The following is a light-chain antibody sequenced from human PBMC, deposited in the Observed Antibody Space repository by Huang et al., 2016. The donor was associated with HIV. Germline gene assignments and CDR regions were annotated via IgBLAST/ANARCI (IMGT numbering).Light chain of an antibody. V-gene: IGKV2-28*01. CDR1: QSLLHVNGYNY. Sequence: DIVMIQSPLSLSVTPGEAASISCRSSQSLLHVNGYNYLEWYLQKPGQSPQLRSCSGSDRAPGVPARFSASGSGTDFSLTISSVEAEDIGIYYCMQSLQTPGTFGQGTRLDIK. CDR2: SGS. J-gene: IGKJ5*01. CDR3: MQSLQTPGT.